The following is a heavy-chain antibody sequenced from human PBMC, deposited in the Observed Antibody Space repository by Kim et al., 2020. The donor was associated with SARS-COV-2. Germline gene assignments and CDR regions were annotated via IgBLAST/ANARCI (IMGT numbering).Heavy chain of an antibody. CDR2: INRPDDRT. CDR3: VKGAWRDY. D-gene: IGHD5-12*01. CDR1: GFTFGTFD. J-gene: IGHJ4*02. Sequence: GGSLRLSCVASGFTFGTFDMSWVRQAPGKGLKWVSAINRPDDRTYYAESVKGRFTVSRDSARNTLYLQMNSLRADDTAVYYCVKGAWRDYWGPVTLVTVSS. V-gene: IGHV3-23*01.